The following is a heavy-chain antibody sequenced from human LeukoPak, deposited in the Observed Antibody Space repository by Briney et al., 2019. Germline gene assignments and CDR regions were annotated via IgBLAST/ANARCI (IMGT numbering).Heavy chain of an antibody. V-gene: IGHV3-15*01. CDR3: TGPGEYSSSSVIDY. Sequence: GGSLRLSCAASGFTFSNAWMSWVRQAPGKGLEWVGRIKSKTVGGTTDYAAPVKGRFTISRDDSKNTLYLQMNSLKTEDTAVYYCTGPGEYSSSSVIDYWGQGTLVTVSS. J-gene: IGHJ4*02. D-gene: IGHD6-6*01. CDR2: IKSKTVGGTT. CDR1: GFTFSNAW.